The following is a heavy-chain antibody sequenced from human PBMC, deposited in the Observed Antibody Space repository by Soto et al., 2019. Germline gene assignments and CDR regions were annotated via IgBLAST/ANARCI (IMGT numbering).Heavy chain of an antibody. CDR1: GYTFSDYG. CDR2: ISSKNGNT. V-gene: IGHV1-18*01. CDR3: AREPPETPPDY. J-gene: IGHJ4*02. Sequence: QVQLVQSGADVKKPGASVKVSCKASGYTFSDYGVSWVRQAPGQGLEWMGWISSKNGNTNFAQKCRGRGTMTTDPSTSTVDMELRSLRPDDTAVYYCAREPPETPPDYWGQGTLVTVSS.